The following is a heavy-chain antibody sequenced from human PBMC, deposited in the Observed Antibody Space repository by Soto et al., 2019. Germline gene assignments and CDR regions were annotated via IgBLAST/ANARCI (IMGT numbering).Heavy chain of an antibody. CDR2: IRAYNGKT. D-gene: IGHD5-12*01. CDR3: ARGGDVNYYHGMDV. J-gene: IGHJ6*02. V-gene: IGHV1-18*01. CDR1: GYTFTSYG. Sequence: QGQLVQSGGEVKKPGASVKLSCTASGYTFTSYGISWVRQAPGQGLEWMGWIRAYNGKTNNAQTVQGRVTMTTDTSTRTAYMDLRSLISDDTAVYYCARGGDVNYYHGMDVWGQGTTVTVSS.